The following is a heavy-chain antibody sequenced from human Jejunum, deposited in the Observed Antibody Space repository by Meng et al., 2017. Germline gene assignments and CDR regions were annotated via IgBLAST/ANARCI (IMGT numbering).Heavy chain of an antibody. Sequence: QVQLQGSGAGLVRPSETLSLTCTVSGGSFSCAGKHWGWMRQAPGMGLEAIGYASTNKNPYLKSRVTIFFDTSRNSFSMSLRSVTAADTAVYYCARDHMGSLDYWGQGILVTVSS. CDR1: GGSFSCAGKH. J-gene: IGHJ4*02. V-gene: IGHV4-61*08. CDR2: AST. CDR3: ARDHMGSLDY. D-gene: IGHD1-26*01.